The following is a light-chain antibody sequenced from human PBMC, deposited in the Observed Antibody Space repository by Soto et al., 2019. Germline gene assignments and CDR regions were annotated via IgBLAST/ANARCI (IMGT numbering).Light chain of an antibody. J-gene: IGLJ1*01. CDR3: YSYTSSSTYV. V-gene: IGLV2-14*03. CDR2: DVS. Sequence: QSALTQPASVSGSPGQSITISCTGTSSDVGGYNYVSWYQQHPAKAPKVMIYDVSNRPSGVSNRFSGSKSGNMASLTISGLQAEDEADYYCYSYTSSSTYVFGTGTKLTVL. CDR1: SSDVGGYNY.